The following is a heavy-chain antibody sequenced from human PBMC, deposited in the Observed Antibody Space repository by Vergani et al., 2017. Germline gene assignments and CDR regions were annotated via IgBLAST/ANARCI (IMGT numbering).Heavy chain of an antibody. CDR3: AKCGTITIFGSVDYY. CDR1: GFTFRIYG. Sequence: VQLVESGGGVVQPGGSLRLSCIASGFTFRIYGMHWVRQAPGKGLEWVAFIRYDGTKRFYGDSVKGRFTISRDNSQTTVFLQMNSLRAEDTALYYCAKCGTITIFGSVDYYWGQGTLVTVSS. V-gene: IGHV3-30*02. CDR2: IRYDGTKR. D-gene: IGHD3-3*01. J-gene: IGHJ4*02.